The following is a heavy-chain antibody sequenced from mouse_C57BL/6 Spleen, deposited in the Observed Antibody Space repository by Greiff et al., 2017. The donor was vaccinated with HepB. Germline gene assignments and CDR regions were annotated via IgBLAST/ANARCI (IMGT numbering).Heavy chain of an antibody. D-gene: IGHD2-4*01. CDR1: GYTFTDYY. CDR2: IFPGSGST. J-gene: IGHJ3*01. CDR3: ARFAYDYDRPSWFAY. V-gene: IGHV1-75*01. Sequence: QVQLKESGPELVKPGASVKISCKASGYTFTDYYINWVKQRPGQGLEWIGWIFPGSGSTYYNEKFKGKATLTVDKSSSTAYMLLSSLTSEDSAVYFCARFAYDYDRPSWFAYWGQGTLVTVSA.